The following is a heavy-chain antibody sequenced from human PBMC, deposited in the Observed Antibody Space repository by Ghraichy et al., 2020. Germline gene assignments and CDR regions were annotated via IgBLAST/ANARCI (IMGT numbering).Heavy chain of an antibody. CDR1: GGSISSYY. V-gene: IGHV4-59*01. J-gene: IGHJ4*02. D-gene: IGHD6-13*01. CDR3: ARVAPGIAAAGGFDY. CDR2: IYYSGST. Sequence: ESLNISCTVSGGSISSYYWSWIRQPPGKGLEWIGYIYYSGSTNYNPSLKSRVTISVDTSKNQFSLKLSSVTAADTAVYYCARVAPGIAAAGGFDYWGQGTLVTVSS.